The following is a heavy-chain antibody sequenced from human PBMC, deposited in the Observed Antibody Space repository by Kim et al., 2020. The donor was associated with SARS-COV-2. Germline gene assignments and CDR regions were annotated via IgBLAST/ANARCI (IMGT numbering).Heavy chain of an antibody. CDR1: GGTFSSYA. D-gene: IGHD3-22*01. V-gene: IGHV1-69*13. J-gene: IGHJ4*02. Sequence: SVKVSCKASGGTFSSYAISWVRQAPGQGLEWMGGIIPIFGTANYAQKFQGRVTITADESTSTAYMELSSLRSEDTAVYYCARGGTNYYDISGYRSPLDYWGQGTLSPSPQ. CDR3: ARGGTNYYDISGYRSPLDY. CDR2: IIPIFGTA.